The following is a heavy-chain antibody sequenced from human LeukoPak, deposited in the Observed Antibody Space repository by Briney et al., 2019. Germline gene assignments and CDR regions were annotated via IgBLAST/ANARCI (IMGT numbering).Heavy chain of an antibody. D-gene: IGHD6-13*01. J-gene: IGHJ4*02. CDR3: AREGGYSSSWYRPFDY. CDR1: GFTFSSYA. V-gene: IGHV3-30-3*01. CDR2: ISYDGSNK. Sequence: PGGSLRLSCAASGFTFSSYAMHWVRQAPGKGLEWVAVISYDGSNKYYADSVKGRFTISRDNSKNTLYLQMNSLRAEDTAVYYCAREGGYSSSWYRPFDYWGQGTLVTVSS.